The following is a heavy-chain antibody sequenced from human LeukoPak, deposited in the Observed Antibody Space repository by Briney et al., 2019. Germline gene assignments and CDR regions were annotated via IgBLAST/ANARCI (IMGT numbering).Heavy chain of an antibody. D-gene: IGHD3-16*02. Sequence: ASVKVSCKASGYTFSSYALHWVRQAPGQRLEWMGWINAGNGNTKYSQKFQDRVTITRDTSASTAYMEMSSLRFEDTAVYYCARGSYRYTNDYWGQGTLVTVSS. CDR3: ARGSYRYTNDY. CDR1: GYTFSSYA. CDR2: INAGNGNT. J-gene: IGHJ4*02. V-gene: IGHV1-3*01.